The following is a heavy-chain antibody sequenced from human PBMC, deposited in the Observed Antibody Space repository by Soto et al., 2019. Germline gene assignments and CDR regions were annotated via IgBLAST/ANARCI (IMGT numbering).Heavy chain of an antibody. V-gene: IGHV3-30-3*01. CDR3: ARDGYDSSGFDY. CDR2: ISYDGSNK. CDR1: GFTFSSYA. D-gene: IGHD3-22*01. J-gene: IGHJ4*02. Sequence: PGGSLRLSCAASGFTFSSYAMHWVRQAPGKGLEWVAVISYDGSNKYYADSVKGRFTISRDNSKNTLYLQMNSLRAEDTAVYYCARDGYDSSGFDYWGQGTLVTVSS.